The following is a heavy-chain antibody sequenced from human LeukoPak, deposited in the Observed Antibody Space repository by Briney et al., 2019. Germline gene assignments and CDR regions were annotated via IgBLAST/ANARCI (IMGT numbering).Heavy chain of an antibody. V-gene: IGHV3-23*01. Sequence: GGSLRLSCAASGFSFSNYAMNWVRQAPGKGLEWVSSLSESGDVTSYADSVKGRFTISRDNSRNILHLQMSSLRAEDTAIYYCAKQFVDIWGQGTLVIVSS. J-gene: IGHJ5*02. D-gene: IGHD5-24*01. CDR3: AKQFVDI. CDR2: LSESGDVT. CDR1: GFSFSNYA.